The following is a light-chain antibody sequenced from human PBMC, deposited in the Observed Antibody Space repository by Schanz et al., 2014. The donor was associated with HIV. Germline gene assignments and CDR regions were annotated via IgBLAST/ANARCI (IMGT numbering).Light chain of an antibody. Sequence: QSVLTQPASVSGSPGQSITISCTGTSSDVGSHNLVSWYQQHPGKAPKVMIYEVSKRPSGISNRFSGSKSDNTASLTISGLQAEDEADYHCCSYAGSGTFLFGGGTKLTVL. J-gene: IGLJ3*02. CDR1: SSDVGSHNL. CDR2: EVS. V-gene: IGLV2-23*02. CDR3: CSYAGSGTFL.